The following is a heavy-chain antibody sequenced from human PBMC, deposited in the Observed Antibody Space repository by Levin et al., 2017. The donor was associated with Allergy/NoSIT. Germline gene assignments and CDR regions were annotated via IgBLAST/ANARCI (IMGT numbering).Heavy chain of an antibody. V-gene: IGHV7-4-1*02. CDR3: ARDNHYDFWSGYSLFDP. Sequence: PRASVKVSCKASGYTFTSYAMNWVRQAPGQGLEWMGWINTNTGNPTYAQGFTGRFVFSLDTSVSTAYLQISSLKAEDTAVYYCARDNHYDFWSGYSLFDPWGQGTLVTVSS. J-gene: IGHJ5*02. CDR2: INTNTGNP. CDR1: GYTFTSYA. D-gene: IGHD3-3*01.